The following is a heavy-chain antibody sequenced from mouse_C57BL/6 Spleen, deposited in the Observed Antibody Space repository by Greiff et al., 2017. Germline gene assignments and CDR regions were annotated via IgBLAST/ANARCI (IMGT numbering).Heavy chain of an antibody. CDR3: ARWRDYFDY. Sequence: VQLQQPGAELVKPGASVKLSCKASGYTFTSYWMQWVKQRPGQGLEWIGEIDPSDSYTNYNQKFKGKATLTVDTSSSTAYMQLSSLTSEDSAVYYCARWRDYFDYWGQGTTLTVSS. V-gene: IGHV1-50*01. J-gene: IGHJ2*01. CDR2: IDPSDSYT. CDR1: GYTFTSYW.